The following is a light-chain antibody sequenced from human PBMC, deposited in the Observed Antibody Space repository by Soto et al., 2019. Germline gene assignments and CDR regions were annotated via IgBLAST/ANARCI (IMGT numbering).Light chain of an antibody. CDR1: SRDVGAYNL. J-gene: IGLJ1*01. Sequence: QSALTQPASVSGSPGQSITISCTGSSRDVGAYNLVSWYQQHPGKAPKLMIYGDNKRPSGVSNRFSDSKSGNTASLTISGLQTEGEADYYCCSYAGSGTYVFGTGTKLTVL. CDR3: CSYAGSGTYV. V-gene: IGLV2-23*01. CDR2: GDN.